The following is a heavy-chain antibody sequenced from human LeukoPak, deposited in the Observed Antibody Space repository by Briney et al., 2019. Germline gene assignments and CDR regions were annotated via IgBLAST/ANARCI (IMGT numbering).Heavy chain of an antibody. CDR1: GGSISRYY. CDR3: ARGPDDSSEKALYYFHY. J-gene: IGHJ4*02. D-gene: IGHD3-22*01. V-gene: IGHV4-59*01. Sequence: SETLSLTCTVSGGSISRYYWSWIRQPPGKGLEWIGYIYYSGSTNYNPSLKSRVTISVDTSKNQFSLKLSSVTAADTAVYNCARGPDDSSEKALYYFHYWGQGTLVTVSS. CDR2: IYYSGST.